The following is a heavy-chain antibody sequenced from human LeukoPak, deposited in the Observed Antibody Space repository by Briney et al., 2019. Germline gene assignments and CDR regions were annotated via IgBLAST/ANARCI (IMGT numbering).Heavy chain of an antibody. CDR3: AKDRHAPGRYCSSTTCFPFDS. D-gene: IGHD2-2*01. CDR1: GFTFSSYA. J-gene: IGHJ5*01. Sequence: PGGSLRLSCAASGFTFSSYAMSWVRQAPGKGLEWVAFIRYDGSNKYYADSVKGRLTISRDNSKNTLYLQMNSLRAEDTAVYYCAKDRHAPGRYCSSTTCFPFDSWGQGTLVTASS. CDR2: IRYDGSNK. V-gene: IGHV3-30*02.